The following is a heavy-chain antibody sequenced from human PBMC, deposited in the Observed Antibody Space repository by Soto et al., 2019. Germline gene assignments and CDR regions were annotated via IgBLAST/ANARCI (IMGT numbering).Heavy chain of an antibody. D-gene: IGHD3-10*01. V-gene: IGHV1-18*01. CDR1: GYTFTSYG. CDR3: ASFSFRGSGALYYYYGMGV. J-gene: IGHJ6*02. CDR2: ISAYNGNT. Sequence: GASVKVSCKASGYTFTSYGISWVRQAPGQGLEWMGWISAYNGNTNYAQKLQGRVTMTTDTSTSTAYMELRSLRSDDTAVYYCASFSFRGSGALYYYYGMGVWGQGTTVTVSS.